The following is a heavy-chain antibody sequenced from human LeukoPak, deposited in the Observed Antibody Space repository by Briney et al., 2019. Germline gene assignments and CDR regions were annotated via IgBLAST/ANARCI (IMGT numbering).Heavy chain of an antibody. CDR3: ARSHSSSWSDADY. CDR2: ISGSGGST. CDR1: GFTFSSHA. V-gene: IGHV3-23*01. Sequence: PGGSLRLSCAASGFTFSSHAMSWVRQAPGKGLEWVSAISGSGGSTYYADSVKGRFTISRDNSKNTLYLQMNSPRAEDTAVYYCARSHSSSWSDADYWGQGTLVTVSS. D-gene: IGHD6-13*01. J-gene: IGHJ4*02.